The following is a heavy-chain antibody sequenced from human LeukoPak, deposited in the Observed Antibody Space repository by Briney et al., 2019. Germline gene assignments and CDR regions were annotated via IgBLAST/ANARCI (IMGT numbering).Heavy chain of an antibody. CDR1: GFTFSSYS. CDR2: ISSSSSYI. J-gene: IGHJ4*02. V-gene: IGHV3-21*01. CDR3: AIAGPMVRGVTSFDY. D-gene: IGHD3-10*01. Sequence: GGSLRLSCAASGFTFSSYSMNWVCQAPGKGLEWVSSISSSSSYIYYADSVKGRFTISRDNAKNSLYLQMNSLRAEDTAVYYCAIAGPMVRGVTSFDYWGQGTLVTVSS.